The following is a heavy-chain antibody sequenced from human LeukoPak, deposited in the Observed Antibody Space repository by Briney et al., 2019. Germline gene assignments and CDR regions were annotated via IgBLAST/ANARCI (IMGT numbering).Heavy chain of an antibody. J-gene: IGHJ4*02. CDR2: IFRIGST. V-gene: IGHV4-38-2*02. D-gene: IGHD6-13*01. Sequence: PSETLSLTCTFSGFSITTDYYWAWIRQPPGKGREWIGTIFRIGSTYYHPSRKSRVPLSVDTSKTQFFLKLSSLNAATPPLNYFARVIKVAAAGYFDSWGQGTQVTVSS. CDR3: ARVIKVAAAGYFDS. CDR1: GFSITTDYY.